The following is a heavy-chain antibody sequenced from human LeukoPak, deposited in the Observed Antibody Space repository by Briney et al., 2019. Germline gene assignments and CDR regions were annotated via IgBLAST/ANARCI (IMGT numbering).Heavy chain of an antibody. D-gene: IGHD3-16*01. V-gene: IGHV1-2*06. CDR3: AVGGLRGRVHNWFDP. CDR1: GYAFIGYY. J-gene: IGHJ5*02. Sequence: ASVKVSSKASGYAFIGYYIHLVRQAPGQGLEWVGRIDPNSGDTNYAQKFQGRVTITRDTSISTAFMELSRLTSDDTAMYYCAVGGLRGRVHNWFDPWGQGTLVTVSS. CDR2: IDPNSGDT.